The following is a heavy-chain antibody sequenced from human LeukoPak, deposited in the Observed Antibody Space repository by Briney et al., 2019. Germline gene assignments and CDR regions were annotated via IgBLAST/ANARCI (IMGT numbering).Heavy chain of an antibody. D-gene: IGHD1-26*01. CDR3: ARDDVGGWELLTGLGY. J-gene: IGHJ4*02. CDR1: GFTFSSYR. Sequence: GGSLRLSCAASGFTFSSYRMNWVRQAPGKGLEWVSYISSSGSTIYYADSVKGRFTISRDNAKNSLYLQMNSLRAEDTAVYYCARDDVGGWELLTGLGYWGQGTLVTVSS. V-gene: IGHV3-48*04. CDR2: ISSSGSTI.